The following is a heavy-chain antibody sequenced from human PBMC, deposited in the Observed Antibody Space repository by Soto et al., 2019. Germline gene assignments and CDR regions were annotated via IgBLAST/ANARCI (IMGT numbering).Heavy chain of an antibody. CDR3: ARDRSSGYSTGWHTSLDY. CDR1: GFTFSSYG. CDR2: IYYDGSEK. Sequence: QVQLVESGGGVVQPGRPLRLSCGTSGFTFSSYGMHWVRQAPGKGLEWVALIYYDGSEKYYADSVKGRFTISRDYSTNTLYLQMSTQRVEDTGVYYCARDRSSGYSTGWHTSLDYWGRGTRVTVSS. V-gene: IGHV3-33*01. J-gene: IGHJ4*02. D-gene: IGHD6-19*01.